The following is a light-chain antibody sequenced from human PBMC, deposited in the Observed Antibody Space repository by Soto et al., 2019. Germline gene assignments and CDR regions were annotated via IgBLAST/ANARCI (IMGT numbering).Light chain of an antibody. CDR1: QRISSN. V-gene: IGKV3-15*01. CDR3: QQYDNWPPFT. CDR2: GAS. Sequence: EIVMTQSPATLSVSPGERATLSCRASQRISSNLAWYQQKPGQAPRLLIFGASTRATGIPARFSGSGSGTEFTLTINSLQSEDFAVYYCQQYDNWPPFTFGPGTKVDVK. J-gene: IGKJ3*01.